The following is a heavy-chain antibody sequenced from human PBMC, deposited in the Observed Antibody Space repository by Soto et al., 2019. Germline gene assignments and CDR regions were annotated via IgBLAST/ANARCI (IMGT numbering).Heavy chain of an antibody. CDR1: CYTFTSYG. CDR2: ISAYNGNT. J-gene: IGHJ4*02. CDR3: ARTVGQGYCSGGSCYVFDY. Sequence: ASVKVSCKASCYTFTSYGISWVRQAPGQGLEWMGWISAYNGNTNYAQKLQGRVTMTTDTSTSTAYMELRSLRSDDTAVYYCARTVGQGYCSGGSCYVFDYWGQGTLVTVSS. V-gene: IGHV1-18*01. D-gene: IGHD2-15*01.